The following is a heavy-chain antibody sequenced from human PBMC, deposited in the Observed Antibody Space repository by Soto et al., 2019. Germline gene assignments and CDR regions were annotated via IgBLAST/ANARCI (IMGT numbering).Heavy chain of an antibody. Sequence: PGESLKISCKGSGYSFTIYWISWVRQMPGKGLEWMGRIDPSDSYTNYSPSFQGHVTISADKSISTAYLQWSSLKASDTAMYYCARSESGYCSSTSCYYYGMDVWGQGTTVTVSS. CDR2: IDPSDSYT. J-gene: IGHJ6*02. V-gene: IGHV5-10-1*01. D-gene: IGHD2-2*01. CDR3: ARSESGYCSSTSCYYYGMDV. CDR1: GYSFTIYW.